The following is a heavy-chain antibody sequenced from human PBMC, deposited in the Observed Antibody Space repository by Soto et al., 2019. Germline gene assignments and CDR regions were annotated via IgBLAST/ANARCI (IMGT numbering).Heavy chain of an antibody. D-gene: IGHD2-21*01. CDR1: GHTLNELS. CDR2: FDPRDGKN. Sequence: QVQLEQSVAEVRKPGASIKVSCRVAGHTLNELSMQWVRQAPGKGLEWMGGFDPRDGKNCYAPKFQGRDTMIDDASSNTAYVVLSGLRAGVTAVYYRASKPRPYTPSIYSLKFSLDTWGQGTLVTVYS. V-gene: IGHV1-24*01. J-gene: IGHJ5*02. CDR3: ASKPRPYTPSIYSLKFSLDT.